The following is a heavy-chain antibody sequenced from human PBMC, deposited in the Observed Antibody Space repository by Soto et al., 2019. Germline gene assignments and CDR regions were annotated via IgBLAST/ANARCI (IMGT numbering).Heavy chain of an antibody. V-gene: IGHV3-66*01. CDR2: IYSGGST. CDR3: ARGGGRITMVRGVMVGDAFDI. J-gene: IGHJ3*02. CDR1: GFTVSSNY. Sequence: GGSLRLSCAASGFTVSSNYMSWVRQAPGKGLEWVSVIYSGGSTYYADSVKGRFTISRDNSKNTLYLQMSSLRAEDTAVYYCARGGGRITMVRGVMVGDAFDIWGQGTMVTVSS. D-gene: IGHD3-10*01.